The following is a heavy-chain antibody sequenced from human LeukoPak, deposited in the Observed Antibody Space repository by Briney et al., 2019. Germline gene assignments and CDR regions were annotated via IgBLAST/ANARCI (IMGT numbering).Heavy chain of an antibody. Sequence: GESLKISCKGSGYSFTSYWIGWVRQMPGKGLEWMGIIYPGDSDTRYNPSFEGQVTISADKPISTAYLQWSSLKASDTAMYYCARHAGRDQLWYNYWGQGTLVTVSS. J-gene: IGHJ4*02. CDR1: GYSFTSYW. D-gene: IGHD5-18*01. V-gene: IGHV5-51*01. CDR2: IYPGDSDT. CDR3: ARHAGRDQLWYNY.